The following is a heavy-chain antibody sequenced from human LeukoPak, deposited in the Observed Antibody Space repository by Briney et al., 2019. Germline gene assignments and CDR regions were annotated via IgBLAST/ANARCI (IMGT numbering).Heavy chain of an antibody. CDR1: GFTFSSYA. D-gene: IGHD3-10*01. CDR2: ISINGGST. V-gene: IGHV3-64D*06. Sequence: GGSLRLSCSASGFTFSSYAMHWVRQAPGKGLEYASSISINGGSTYYADSVKGRFTISRDNSKNTLYLQMSSLRADDTAVYHCVKVMARGVIIVSAAFDIWGQGTMVTVSS. CDR3: VKVMARGVIIVSAAFDI. J-gene: IGHJ3*02.